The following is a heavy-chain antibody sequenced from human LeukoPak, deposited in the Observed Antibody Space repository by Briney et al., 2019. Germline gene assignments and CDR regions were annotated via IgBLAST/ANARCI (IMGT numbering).Heavy chain of an antibody. J-gene: IGHJ4*02. D-gene: IGHD6-19*01. CDR2: IYTSGNT. CDR1: GGSISSTSYY. CDR3: ARRTLGWYTFDF. V-gene: IGHV4-39*01. Sequence: SETLSLTCAVSGGSISSTSYYWGWIRQPPGKGLEWIGSIYTSGNTYYNPSLKSRVTISVDTSKNQFSPMLTSVTAPDTAVYYCARRTLGWYTFDFWGQGTQVTVSS.